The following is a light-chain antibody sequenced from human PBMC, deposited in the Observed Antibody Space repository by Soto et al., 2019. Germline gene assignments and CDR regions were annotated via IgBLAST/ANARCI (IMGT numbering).Light chain of an antibody. CDR1: SSDVGAFNY. J-gene: IGLJ2*01. Sequence: QSVLTQPRSVSGSPGQSVTISCTGTSSDVGAFNYVSWYQQHPGKAPKLMVYDVNKRPSGVPDRFSGSKSGNTASLTISGLRAEDEADYYCCSYAGSSHVIFGGGTKVTVL. CDR2: DVN. CDR3: CSYAGSSHVI. V-gene: IGLV2-11*01.